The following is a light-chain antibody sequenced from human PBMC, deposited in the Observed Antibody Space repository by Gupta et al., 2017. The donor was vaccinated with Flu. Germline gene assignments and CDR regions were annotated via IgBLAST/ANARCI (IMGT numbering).Light chain of an antibody. Sequence: IVSPQSPGPLALSPGAAATLSCRASQSVSSSYLAWYQQRPGQAPRRLIYGASSRATGIPDRFSGSGSGTDFTLTISRLEPDDVAVYYCQQYGSSPITFGQGTRLEIK. CDR3: QQYGSSPIT. J-gene: IGKJ5*01. CDR2: GAS. CDR1: QSVSSSY. V-gene: IGKV3-20*01.